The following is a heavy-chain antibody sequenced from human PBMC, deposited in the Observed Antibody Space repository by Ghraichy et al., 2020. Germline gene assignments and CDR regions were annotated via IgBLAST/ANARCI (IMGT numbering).Heavy chain of an antibody. J-gene: IGHJ3*02. CDR2: IYYSGST. CDR1: GGSISSSSYY. D-gene: IGHD5-12*01. CDR3: ARHSARIAWAFDI. V-gene: IGHV4-39*01. Sequence: SETLSLTCTVSGGSISSSSYYWGWIRQPPGKGLEWIGSIYYSGSTYYNPSLKSRVTISVDTSKNQFSLKLSSVTAADTAVYYCARHSARIAWAFDIWGQGTMVTVSS.